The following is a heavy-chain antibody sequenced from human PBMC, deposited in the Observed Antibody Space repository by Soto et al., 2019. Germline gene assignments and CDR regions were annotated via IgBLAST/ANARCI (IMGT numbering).Heavy chain of an antibody. V-gene: IGHV4-4*02. CDR1: GGSMSSSNW. CDR3: ARSAATVLDY. Sequence: QVQLQESGPGLVKPSGTLSLTCTVSGGSMSSSNWWNWVRQSPVKGLEWIGEAHHSGRTNYNQSLKSRVTISVDQSKNHFSLKFSSVTAADTAVYYCARSAATVLDYWGQGSLVTVSS. CDR2: AHHSGRT. J-gene: IGHJ4*02. D-gene: IGHD5-18*01.